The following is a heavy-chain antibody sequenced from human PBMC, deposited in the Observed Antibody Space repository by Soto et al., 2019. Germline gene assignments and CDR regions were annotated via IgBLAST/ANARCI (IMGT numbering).Heavy chain of an antibody. CDR1: GFSFSNYE. CDR2: ISSGGSTV. CDR3: ARDRAAGGY. J-gene: IGHJ4*02. D-gene: IGHD6-13*01. V-gene: IGHV3-48*03. Sequence: EVQLVESGGGLVQPGGSLRLSCAASGFSFSNYEMNWVRQAPGKGLEWVAYISSGGSTVHYADSVRGRFTVSRDNARNSLYLQMTTLRVEDTALYYCARDRAAGGYWGQGTLVTVSS.